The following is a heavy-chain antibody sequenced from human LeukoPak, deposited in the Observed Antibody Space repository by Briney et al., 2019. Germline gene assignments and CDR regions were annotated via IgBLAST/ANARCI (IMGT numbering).Heavy chain of an antibody. CDR3: ARRGDGYNLNFNY. D-gene: IGHD5-24*01. CDR1: GYTFTSYW. J-gene: IGHJ4*02. Sequence: GESLKISCKGTGYTFTSYWIGWVRQMPGNGLEWMGIIYPGDSVTRYSPSFQGQVTISADKSISTAYLQWSSLKASDTAMYYCARRGDGYNLNFNYWGQGTLVTVSS. CDR2: IYPGDSVT. V-gene: IGHV5-51*01.